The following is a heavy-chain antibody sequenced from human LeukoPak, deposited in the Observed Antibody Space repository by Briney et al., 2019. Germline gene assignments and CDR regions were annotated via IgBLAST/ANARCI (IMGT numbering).Heavy chain of an antibody. V-gene: IGHV3-9*01. J-gene: IGHJ4*02. D-gene: IGHD3-10*01. CDR1: GFTFDDYA. Sequence: GGSLRLSCAASGFTFDDYAMHWVRQAPGKGLEWVSGISWNSGSIGYADSVKGRFTISRDNAKNSLYLQMNSLRAEDTALYYCAKDNGGSGSSRGDFDYWGQGTLVTVSS. CDR3: AKDNGGSGSSRGDFDY. CDR2: ISWNSGSI.